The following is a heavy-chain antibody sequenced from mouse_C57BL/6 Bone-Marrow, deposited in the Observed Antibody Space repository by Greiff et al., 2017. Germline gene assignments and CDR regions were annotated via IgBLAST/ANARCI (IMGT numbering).Heavy chain of an antibody. D-gene: IGHD1-1*01. CDR1: GFTFTDYY. CDR3: ARSYGSSPYYYAMDY. V-gene: IGHV7-3*01. CDR2: IRNKANGYTT. J-gene: IGHJ4*01. Sequence: EVKVVESGGGLVQPGGSLSLSCAASGFTFTDYYMSWVRQPPGKALEWLGFIRNKANGYTTEYSASVKGRFTISRDNSQSILYLQMNALRAEDSATYYCARSYGSSPYYYAMDYWGQGTSVTVSS.